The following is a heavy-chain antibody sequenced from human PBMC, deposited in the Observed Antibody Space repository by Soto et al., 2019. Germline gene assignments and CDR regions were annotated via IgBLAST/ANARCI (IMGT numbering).Heavy chain of an antibody. J-gene: IGHJ6*02. CDR1: GFSISSYY. V-gene: IGHV3-30*03. CDR2: MSFDGRYK. CDR3: ARGIIRGVVCDGVEV. Sequence: QEQLVEPGGGAVQPGRSLRLSCTASGFSISSYYMHWVRQAPGEGLEWVSAMSFDGRYKHYADSVKSRFTISRDSSENTRYLQMNRLSPDDTAGYFCARGIIRGVVCDGVEVWGQGTTVTVS. D-gene: IGHD3-10*01.